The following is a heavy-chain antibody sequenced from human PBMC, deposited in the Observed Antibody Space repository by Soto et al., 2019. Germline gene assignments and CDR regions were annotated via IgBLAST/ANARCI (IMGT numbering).Heavy chain of an antibody. CDR3: ARWRYCGNVSCYGFRY. CDR1: GDSVSGYY. V-gene: IGHV4-59*02. D-gene: IGHD2-2*01. J-gene: IGHJ4*02. Sequence: PSETLSLTCTVSGDSVSGYYWSWIRQPPGKGLEWIGYIYYSGSTNYNPSLKSRVTISVDTSKNQFSLKLSSVTAADTAVYYCARWRYCGNVSCYGFRYWGQGTLVTVSS. CDR2: IYYSGST.